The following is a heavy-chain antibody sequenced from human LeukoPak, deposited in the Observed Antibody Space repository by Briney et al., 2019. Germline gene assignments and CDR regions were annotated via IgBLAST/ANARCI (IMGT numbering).Heavy chain of an antibody. CDR3: ARTREYKQWPFDL. CDR1: GDSFSGYH. V-gene: IGHV4-4*07. D-gene: IGHD6-19*01. J-gene: IGHJ3*01. CDR2: FYTGGPS. Sequence: SGTLSLTCTVSGDSFSGYHWSSIRQSAEKGPEGIGIFYTGGPSNYNPSLKSRVTMSLDTSKRQFSLTLTSVTAADTAVYYCARTREYKQWPFDLWGQGTLVTVSS.